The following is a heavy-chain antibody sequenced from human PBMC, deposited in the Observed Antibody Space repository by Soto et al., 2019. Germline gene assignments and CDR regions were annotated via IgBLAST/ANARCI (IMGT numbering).Heavy chain of an antibody. CDR2: FDPEDGET. CDR1: GYTLTELS. J-gene: IGHJ4*02. CDR3: ATGASSGNIDYFDY. D-gene: IGHD6-19*01. V-gene: IGHV1-24*01. Sequence: GASVKVSCKVSGYTLTELSMHWLRQAPGKGLEWMGGFDPEDGETIYAQKFQGRVTMTEDTSTDTAYMELSSLRSEDTAVYYCATGASSGNIDYFDYWVQGTLVTVS.